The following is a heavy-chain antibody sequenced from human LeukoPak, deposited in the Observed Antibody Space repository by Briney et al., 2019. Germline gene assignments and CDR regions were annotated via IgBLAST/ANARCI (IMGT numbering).Heavy chain of an antibody. D-gene: IGHD6-13*01. Sequence: PGGSLRLSGAASGFTDSSNYMSWVREAPGKGLEWVSSIYNGGSTYYAESVKGRFTISRDNSKNMVYLQMNSLRAEDTAVYYCAKDYSQIEYWGQGTLVTVSS. CDR3: AKDYSQIEY. V-gene: IGHV3-53*01. CDR2: IYNGGST. J-gene: IGHJ4*02. CDR1: GFTDSSNY.